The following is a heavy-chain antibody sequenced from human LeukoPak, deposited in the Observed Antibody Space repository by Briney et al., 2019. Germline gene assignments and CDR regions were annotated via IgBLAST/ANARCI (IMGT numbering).Heavy chain of an antibody. CDR2: IYYSGST. Sequence: SETLSLTCTVSGGSISSYYWSWIRQPPGKGLEWIGYIYYSGSTNYNPSLKSRVTISVDTSKNQFSLKLSSVTAADTAVYYCARTGVGATTVWFDPWGQGTLVTVSS. V-gene: IGHV4-59*01. CDR3: ARTGVGATTVWFDP. J-gene: IGHJ5*02. D-gene: IGHD1-26*01. CDR1: GGSISSYY.